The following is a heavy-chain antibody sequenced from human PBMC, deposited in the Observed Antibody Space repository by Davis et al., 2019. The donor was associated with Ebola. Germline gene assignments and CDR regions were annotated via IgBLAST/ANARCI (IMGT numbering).Heavy chain of an antibody. V-gene: IGHV3-7*01. CDR2: IEQDGREK. J-gene: IGHJ5*02. CDR3: TRLMDTYGWYSDL. D-gene: IGHD6-19*01. CDR1: GLTFSAYW. Sequence: PGGSLRLSCAASGLTFSAYWMNWVRQVPGKGLEWVANIEQDGREKNYVDSVKGRFTISRDNGKNTLYLQMNSLRDEDTAVYHCTRLMDTYGWYSDLWGQGTLVTVSS.